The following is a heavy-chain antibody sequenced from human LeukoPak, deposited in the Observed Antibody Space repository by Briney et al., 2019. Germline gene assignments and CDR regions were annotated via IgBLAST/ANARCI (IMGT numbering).Heavy chain of an antibody. CDR1: GGSISSYY. V-gene: IGHV4-59*01. Sequence: SETLSLTCTVSGGSISSYYWSWIRQPPGKGLEWIGYIYYSGSTNYNPSLKSRVTISVDTSKNQFSLKLSSVTAADTAVYYCASSPPTVAAAGTGMDYYYYYMDVWGKGTTVTVSS. CDR2: IYYSGST. D-gene: IGHD6-13*01. J-gene: IGHJ6*03. CDR3: ASSPPTVAAAGTGMDYYYYYMDV.